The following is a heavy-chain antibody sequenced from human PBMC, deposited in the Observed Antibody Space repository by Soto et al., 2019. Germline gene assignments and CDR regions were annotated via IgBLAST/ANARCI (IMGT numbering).Heavy chain of an antibody. CDR3: AYSSTPFDY. Sequence: EVQLLESGGGLVQPGGSLRLSCAAYGFTFSSYAMSWIRQAPGKGLEWVSAISGSGGSTYYADSVKCLFTISRDNSKNPLYLQMNSMRDEDTAVYYCAYSSTPFDYWGQGTLVTVSS. V-gene: IGHV3-23*01. CDR2: ISGSGGST. D-gene: IGHD6-13*01. J-gene: IGHJ4*02. CDR1: GFTFSSYA.